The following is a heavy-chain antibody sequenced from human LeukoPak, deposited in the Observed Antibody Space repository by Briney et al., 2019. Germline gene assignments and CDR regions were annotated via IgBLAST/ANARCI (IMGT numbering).Heavy chain of an antibody. V-gene: IGHV4-59*01. Sequence: SQTLSLACTVSGDSMKSYYWSWIRQAPGKGLEWIGYINYSGSTKYNPSLKSRVTISVDTPKNQFSLRLSPVTAADTAVYYCARPGSTAFGVDVWGQGTSVTVSS. J-gene: IGHJ6*02. CDR2: INYSGST. CDR3: ARPGSTAFGVDV. CDR1: GDSMKSYY. D-gene: IGHD3-10*01.